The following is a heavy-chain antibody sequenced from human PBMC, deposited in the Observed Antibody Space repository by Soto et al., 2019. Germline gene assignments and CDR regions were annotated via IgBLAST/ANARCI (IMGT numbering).Heavy chain of an antibody. CDR2: ISAYNGNT. D-gene: IGHD3-10*01. CDR3: AREASMVRGVIIPDWFDP. V-gene: IGHV1-18*01. CDR1: GYTFTSYG. Sequence: ASVKVSCKASGYTFTSYGISWVRQAPGQGLEWMGWISAYNGNTNYAQKLQGRVTMTTDTSTSTAYMELRSLRSDDTAVYYCAREASMVRGVIIPDWFDPWGQGTLVTVSS. J-gene: IGHJ5*02.